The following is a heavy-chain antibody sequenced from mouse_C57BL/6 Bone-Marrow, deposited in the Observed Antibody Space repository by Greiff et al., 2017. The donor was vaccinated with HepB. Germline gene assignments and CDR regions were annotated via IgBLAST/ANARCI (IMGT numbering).Heavy chain of an antibody. CDR1: GYAFSSSW. D-gene: IGHD2-1*01. V-gene: IGHV1-82*01. Sequence: QVQLKQSGPELVKPGASVKISCKASGYAFSSSWMNWVKQRPGKGLEWIGRIYPGDGDTNYNGKFKGKATLTADKSSSTAYMQLSSLTSEDSAVYFCARNFYYGNYYWYFDVWGTGTTVTVSS. J-gene: IGHJ1*03. CDR3: ARNFYYGNYYWYFDV. CDR2: IYPGDGDT.